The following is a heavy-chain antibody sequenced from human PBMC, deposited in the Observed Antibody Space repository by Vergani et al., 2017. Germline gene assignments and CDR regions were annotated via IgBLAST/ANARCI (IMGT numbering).Heavy chain of an antibody. Sequence: QITLKESVPTQVKPTQTLTLTCTFSGFSVTTSGVGVGWIRQPPGKALEWLALIYGNDEKYYSPSLNDRLTITKDTSKNQVVLTMANMDPVDTATYYCAHTNTLIWGQGTLVTVSS. J-gene: IGHJ4*02. CDR3: AHTNTLI. CDR2: IYGNDEK. CDR1: GFSVTTSGVG. D-gene: IGHD2-15*01. V-gene: IGHV2-5*01.